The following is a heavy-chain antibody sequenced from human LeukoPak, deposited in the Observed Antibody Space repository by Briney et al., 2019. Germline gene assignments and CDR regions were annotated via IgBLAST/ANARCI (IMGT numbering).Heavy chain of an antibody. V-gene: IGHV3-74*01. CDR3: ARVSHGLYLDY. D-gene: IGHD3-16*01. CDR2: INTDGSST. CDR1: GFTFSSYW. J-gene: IGHJ4*02. Sequence: TGGSLRLSCAASGFTFSSYWTHWVRQAPGKGLVWVSRINTDGSSTSYADSVKGRFTISRDNAKNSLYLQMNSLRAEDTAVYYCARVSHGLYLDYWGQGTLVTVSS.